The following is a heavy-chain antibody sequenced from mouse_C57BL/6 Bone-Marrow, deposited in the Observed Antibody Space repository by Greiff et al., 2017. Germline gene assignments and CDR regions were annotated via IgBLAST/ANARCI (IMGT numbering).Heavy chain of an antibody. V-gene: IGHV1-42*01. CDR2: INPSTGGT. D-gene: IGHD1-1*01. Sequence: VQLQQSGPELVKPGASVKISCKASGYSFTGYYMNWVKQSPEKSLEWIGEINPSTGGTTYNQKFKAKATLTVDKSSSTAYMQLKSLTSEDSAVYYCARGRGGSGLYYAMDYWGQGTSVTVSS. J-gene: IGHJ4*01. CDR3: ARGRGGSGLYYAMDY. CDR1: GYSFTGYY.